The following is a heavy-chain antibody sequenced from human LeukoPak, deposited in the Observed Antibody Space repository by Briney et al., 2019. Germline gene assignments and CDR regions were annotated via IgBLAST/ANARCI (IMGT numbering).Heavy chain of an antibody. V-gene: IGHV4-59*12. CDR2: THESGST. J-gene: IGHJ6*03. D-gene: IGHD3-10*01. CDR1: GGSISSFF. CDR3: ARLRGSGSYYNVYYYMDV. Sequence: SETLSLTCTVSGGSISSFFWNWIRQPPGKGLEWIGFTHESGSTNYNPSLKSRVTMSLDSSKNQFSLRLSSVTAADTAVYYCARLRGSGSYYNVYYYMDVWGKGTTVTISS.